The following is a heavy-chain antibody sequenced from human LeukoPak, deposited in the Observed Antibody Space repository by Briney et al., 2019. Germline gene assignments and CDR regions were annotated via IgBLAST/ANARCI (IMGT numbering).Heavy chain of an antibody. CDR3: ARGSVYSRIRY. CDR2: INHSGGT. D-gene: IGHD5-18*01. J-gene: IGHJ4*02. Sequence: SETLSLTCAVYGGSFSGYYWSWIRQPPGKGLEWIGEINHSGGTNYNPSLKSRVTISVDTSKNQFSLKLSSVTAADTAVYYCARGSVYSRIRYWCQGTLVTVSS. V-gene: IGHV4-34*01. CDR1: GGSFSGYY.